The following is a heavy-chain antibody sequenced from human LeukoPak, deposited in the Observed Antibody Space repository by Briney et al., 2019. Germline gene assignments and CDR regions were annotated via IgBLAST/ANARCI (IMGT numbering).Heavy chain of an antibody. Sequence: GGSLRLSCAASGFIFSSYWMSWVRQAPGKGLEWVANIKQDGSEKYYVDSVKGRFTISRDNAKNSLYLQMNSLRAEDTAVYYCAREMPGIAAAGDYWGQGTLVTVSS. CDR3: AREMPGIAAAGDY. CDR2: IKQDGSEK. V-gene: IGHV3-7*01. J-gene: IGHJ4*02. CDR1: GFIFSSYW. D-gene: IGHD6-13*01.